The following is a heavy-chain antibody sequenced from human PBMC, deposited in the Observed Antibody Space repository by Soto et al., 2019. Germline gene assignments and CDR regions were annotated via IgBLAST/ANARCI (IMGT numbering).Heavy chain of an antibody. CDR1: GFTVSSHA. J-gene: IGHJ3*02. CDR2: VTADGGT. V-gene: IGHV3-23*01. Sequence: EVQVLESGGGLVQPGGSLRLSCEGSGFTVSSHAMTWIRQAPGKGPEWVSTVTADGGTYYAASVKGRFAMSRDTSETTLYLQMNSLGAEDTAAYYCAPHVSCSGGSCQYDAFAIRGQGTMVTVSS. D-gene: IGHD2-15*01. CDR3: APHVSCSGGSCQYDAFAI.